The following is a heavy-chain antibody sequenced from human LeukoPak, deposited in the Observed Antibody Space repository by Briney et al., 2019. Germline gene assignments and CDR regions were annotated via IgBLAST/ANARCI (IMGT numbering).Heavy chain of an antibody. Sequence: GASVKVSCKASGYTFTSYGISWVRQAPGQGLEWMGWISAYNGNTNYAQKLQGRVTMTTDTSTSTAYMELRSLRSDDTAVYYCAREGPKLRYFDWLSLTNRHYYYYYMDVWGKGTTVTVS. CDR1: GYTFTSYG. CDR3: AREGPKLRYFDWLSLTNRHYYYYYMDV. J-gene: IGHJ6*03. V-gene: IGHV1-18*01. D-gene: IGHD3-9*01. CDR2: ISAYNGNT.